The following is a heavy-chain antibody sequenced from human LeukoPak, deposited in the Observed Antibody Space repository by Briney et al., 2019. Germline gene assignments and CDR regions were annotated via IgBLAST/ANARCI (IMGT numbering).Heavy chain of an antibody. V-gene: IGHV3-48*01. CDR3: ARMGCSSTSCYTPTFDY. J-gene: IGHJ4*02. CDR1: GFTFSSYS. CDR2: NSSSSSTI. Sequence: GGSLRLSCAASGFTFSSYSMNWVRQAPGKGLEWVSYNSSSSSTIYYADSVKGRFTISRDNAKNSLYLQMNSLRAEDTAVYYCARMGCSSTSCYTPTFDYWGQGTLVTVSS. D-gene: IGHD2-2*02.